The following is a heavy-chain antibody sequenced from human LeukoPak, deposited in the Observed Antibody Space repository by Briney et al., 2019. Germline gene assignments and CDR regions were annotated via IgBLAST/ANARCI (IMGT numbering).Heavy chain of an antibody. CDR2: ISSSGSTI. CDR3: AKAFGTNGYFQLPIDF. J-gene: IGHJ4*02. D-gene: IGHD2-8*01. V-gene: IGHV3-48*03. CDR1: GFTFSSYE. Sequence: GGSLRLSCAASGFTFSSYEMNWVRQAPGKGMEWVSYISSSGSTIYYADSVKGRFTISRDNSRNTLYLQLNDLRAEGTAIYYCAKAFGTNGYFQLPIDFWGQGTLVTVSS.